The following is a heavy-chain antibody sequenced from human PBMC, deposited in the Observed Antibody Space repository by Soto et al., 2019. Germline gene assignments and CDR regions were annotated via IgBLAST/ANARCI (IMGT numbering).Heavy chain of an antibody. J-gene: IGHJ3*02. V-gene: IGHV2-5*02. CDR1: GFSLSTNRVG. CDR3: AHRSGTVLRYFDWLLDAFDI. CDR2: IYWDDDK. D-gene: IGHD3-9*01. Sequence: SGPTLVTQTQTLTLTCTFSGFSLSTNRVGVGWIRQPPGKALEWLALIYWDDDKRYSPSLKSRLTITKDTSKNQVVLTMTNMDPVDTATYYCAHRSGTVLRYFDWLLDAFDIWGQGTMVT.